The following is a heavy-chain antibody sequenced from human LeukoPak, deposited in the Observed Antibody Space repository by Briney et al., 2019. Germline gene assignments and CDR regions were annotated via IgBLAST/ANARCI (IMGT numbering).Heavy chain of an antibody. J-gene: IGHJ4*02. CDR1: GFTFSDYY. CDR2: ISSSGSTI. Sequence: GGSLRLSCAASGFTFSDYYMSWIRQAPGKGLEWVSYISSSGSTIYYADSVKGRFTISRDNAKNSLYLQMNSLRAEDTAVYYCARVGSCSGGSCYYRLFDYWGQGTLVTVSS. V-gene: IGHV3-11*01. CDR3: ARVGSCSGGSCYYRLFDY. D-gene: IGHD2-15*01.